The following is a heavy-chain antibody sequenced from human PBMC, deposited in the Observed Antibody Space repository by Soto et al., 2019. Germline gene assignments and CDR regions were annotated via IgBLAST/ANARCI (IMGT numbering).Heavy chain of an antibody. Sequence: QVQLQESGPGLVKPSQTLSLTCTVSGGSISSGGYYWSWIRQHPGKGLEWIGYIYYSGSTYYNSSLKIRVSISVDTSKNQFSLKLISVTAADTAVYYCARASGSYGPGFDYWGQGTLVTVSS. V-gene: IGHV4-31*03. CDR3: ARASGSYGPGFDY. CDR1: GGSISSGGYY. CDR2: IYYSGST. J-gene: IGHJ4*02. D-gene: IGHD3-10*01.